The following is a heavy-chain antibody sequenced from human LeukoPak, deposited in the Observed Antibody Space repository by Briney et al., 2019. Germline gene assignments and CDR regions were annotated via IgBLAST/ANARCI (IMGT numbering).Heavy chain of an antibody. J-gene: IGHJ6*02. CDR3: ARLDCSSTSCHPSYYYYYGMDV. V-gene: IGHV4-39*01. CDR1: GGSISSSSYY. CDR2: IYYSGST. Sequence: SETLSLTCTVSGGSISSSSYYWGWIRQPPGKGLEWIGCIYYSGSTYYNPSLKSRVTISVDTSKNQFSLKLSSVTAADTAVYYCARLDCSSTSCHPSYYYYYGMDVWGQGTTVTASS. D-gene: IGHD2-2*01.